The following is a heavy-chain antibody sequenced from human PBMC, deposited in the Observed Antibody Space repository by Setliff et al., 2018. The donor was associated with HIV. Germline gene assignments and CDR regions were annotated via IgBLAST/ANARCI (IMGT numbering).Heavy chain of an antibody. Sequence: KTSETLFLTCTVSGVSITSNSYYWGWIRQPPGKGLEWIGSLYNNGVTYYNPSLRSRVTIFVDMSKNQFSLKLTSVTAADTAMYYCANAPYPRGAFDVWGQGTVVTVS. D-gene: IGHD3-10*01. J-gene: IGHJ3*01. CDR3: ANAPYPRGAFDV. CDR1: GVSITSNSYY. CDR2: LYNNGVT. V-gene: IGHV4-39*01.